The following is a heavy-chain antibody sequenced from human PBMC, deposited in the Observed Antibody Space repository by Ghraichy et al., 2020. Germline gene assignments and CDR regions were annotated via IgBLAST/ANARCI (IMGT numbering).Heavy chain of an antibody. Sequence: LSLTCAASGFTFSSYAMRWVRQAPGKGLEWVSGISGSGENTYYADSVKGRFTISRDNSKNTLYVQMNSLRAEDTAIYYCARRNWFDPWGQGTLVTVSS. CDR3: ARRNWFDP. V-gene: IGHV3-23*01. J-gene: IGHJ5*02. CDR2: ISGSGENT. CDR1: GFTFSSYA.